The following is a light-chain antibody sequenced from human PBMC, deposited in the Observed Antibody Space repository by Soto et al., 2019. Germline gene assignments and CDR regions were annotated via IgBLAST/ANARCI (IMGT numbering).Light chain of an antibody. CDR2: GAS. CDR3: QQYNNWPWT. J-gene: IGKJ1*01. CDR1: QSVGNN. Sequence: EVVLTQSPGTLSLSPGERATLSCRASQSVGNNLAWYQQKPGQPPRLLIYGASTRATGIPARFSGSGSGTEFTLTISSLQSVDFAVYSCQQYNNWPWTFGQGTKVDIK. V-gene: IGKV3-15*01.